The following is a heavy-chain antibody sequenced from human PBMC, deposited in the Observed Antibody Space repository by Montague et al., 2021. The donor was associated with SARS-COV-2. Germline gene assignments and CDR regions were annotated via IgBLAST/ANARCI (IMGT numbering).Heavy chain of an antibody. V-gene: IGHV3-21*01. D-gene: IGHD3-10*01. Sequence: SLRLSCAASGFTFSSYSTNWVRQAPGKGLEWVSSISKISDYIYYADSVKGRFTISRDNAKNSLYLQMNSLRAEDTAVYYCERPSRDSGAWYGMDVWGQGTTVTVSS. J-gene: IGHJ6*02. CDR3: ERPSRDSGAWYGMDV. CDR1: GFTFSSYS. CDR2: ISKISDYI.